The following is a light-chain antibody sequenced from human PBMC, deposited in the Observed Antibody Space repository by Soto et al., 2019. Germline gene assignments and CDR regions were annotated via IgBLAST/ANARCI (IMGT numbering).Light chain of an antibody. CDR1: QSISSW. Sequence: DIQMTQSPSTLSASVGDRVTITCRASQSISSWLAWYQQKPGKAPKLLIYKASSLESGVPSRFSGSGSWTEFTLTISSLQPDDFATYYCQQYNSYSTVFGGGTKVEIK. CDR3: QQYNSYSTV. V-gene: IGKV1-5*03. J-gene: IGKJ4*01. CDR2: KAS.